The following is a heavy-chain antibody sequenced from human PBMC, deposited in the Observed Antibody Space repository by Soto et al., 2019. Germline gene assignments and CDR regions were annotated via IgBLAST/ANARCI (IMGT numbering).Heavy chain of an antibody. Sequence: ASVKVSCKASGYTFTSYGISWVRQAPGQGLEWMGWISAYNGNTNYAQKLQGRVTMTTDTSTSTAYMELRSLRSDDTAVYYCARDGETYYDGRASYYYGMDVWGQGTTVTVSS. CDR2: ISAYNGNT. D-gene: IGHD3-3*01. CDR1: GYTFTSYG. V-gene: IGHV1-18*01. J-gene: IGHJ6*02. CDR3: ARDGETYYDGRASYYYGMDV.